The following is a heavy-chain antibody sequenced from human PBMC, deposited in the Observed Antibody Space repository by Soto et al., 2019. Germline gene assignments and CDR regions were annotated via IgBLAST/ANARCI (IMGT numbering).Heavy chain of an antibody. D-gene: IGHD3-22*01. V-gene: IGHV1-69*01. CDR1: GGTFSSYA. CDR2: IIPIFGTA. CDR3: ASRTFYYYDSSGYGYYYYGMDV. Sequence: CKASGGTFSSYAISWVRQAPGQGLEWMGGIIPIFGTANYAQKFQGRVTITADESTSTAYMELSNLRSEDTAVYYCASRTFYYYDSSGYGYYYYGMDVWGQGTTVTVSS. J-gene: IGHJ6*02.